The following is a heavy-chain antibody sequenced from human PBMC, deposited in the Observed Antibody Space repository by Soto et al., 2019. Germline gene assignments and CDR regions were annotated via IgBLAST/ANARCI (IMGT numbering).Heavy chain of an antibody. V-gene: IGHV2-5*02. CDR3: ARTRVDTAMVTLGYYGMDG. D-gene: IGHD5-18*01. CDR2: IYWDGDK. J-gene: IGHJ6*02. CDR1: GFSLNTGGMG. Sequence: SGPTLVNPTQTLTLTCTFSGFSLNTGGMGVGWIRQAPGKAPEWLILIYWDGDKRYSPSLKTRLTISKDTSKNQVVLTMTNMDPVDTATYYCARTRVDTAMVTLGYYGMDGRGQGTTVTVSS.